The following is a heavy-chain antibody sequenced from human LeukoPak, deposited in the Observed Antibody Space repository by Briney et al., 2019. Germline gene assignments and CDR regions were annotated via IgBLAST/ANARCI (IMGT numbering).Heavy chain of an antibody. V-gene: IGHV3-21*01. Sequence: GGSLRLPCAASGFTFSSYAMSWVRQAPGKGLEWVSSISSSSSYIYYADSVKGRFTISRDNAKNSLYLQMNSLRAEDTAVYYCARTDSSGALGWGQGTLVTVSS. CDR3: ARTDSSGALG. CDR1: GFTFSSYA. D-gene: IGHD3-22*01. CDR2: ISSSSSYI. J-gene: IGHJ4*02.